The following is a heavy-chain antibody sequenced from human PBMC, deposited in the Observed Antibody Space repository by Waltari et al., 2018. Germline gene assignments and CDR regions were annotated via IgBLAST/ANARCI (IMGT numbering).Heavy chain of an antibody. CDR1: GGSISSYY. J-gene: IGHJ5*02. CDR2: IYTSGST. Sequence: QVQLQESGPGLVKPSETLSLTCTVSGGSISSYYWSWIRQPAGKGLGWIGRIYTSGSTNYNPSLKSRVTMSVDTSKNQFSLKLSSVTAADTAVYYCARDNHSVLRFLEWLPEGYWFDPWGQGTLVTVSS. CDR3: ARDNHSVLRFLEWLPEGYWFDP. V-gene: IGHV4-4*07. D-gene: IGHD3-3*01.